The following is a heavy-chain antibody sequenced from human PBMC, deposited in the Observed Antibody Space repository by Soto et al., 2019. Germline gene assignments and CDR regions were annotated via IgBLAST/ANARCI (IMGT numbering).Heavy chain of an antibody. CDR1: GGTFSSYT. CDR3: RRKDGVVVAASATTYYYYMDV. V-gene: IGHV1-69*02. Sequence: QVQLVQSGAEVKKPGSSVKVSCKASGGTFSSYTISWVRQAPGQGLEWMGRIIPILGIANYAQKFQGRVTTAADKSTSTAYMEMSSLRAEDTAFYYSRRKDGVVVAASATTYYYYMDVWGKGTTVTVSS. J-gene: IGHJ6*03. CDR2: IIPILGIA. D-gene: IGHD2-15*01.